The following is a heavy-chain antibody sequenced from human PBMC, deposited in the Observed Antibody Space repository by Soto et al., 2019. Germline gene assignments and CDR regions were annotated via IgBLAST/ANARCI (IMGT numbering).Heavy chain of an antibody. D-gene: IGHD6-19*01. CDR1: GFTFSNAW. CDR2: IKSKTDGGTT. Sequence: PGGSLRLSCAASGFTFSNAWMSWVRQAPGKGLEWVGRIKSKTDGGTTDYAAPVKGRFTISRDDSKNTLYLQMNSLKTEDTAVYYCTTVQTAILHLWLVRRNRKAHFDYWGQGTLVTVSS. V-gene: IGHV3-15*01. J-gene: IGHJ4*02. CDR3: TTVQTAILHLWLVRRNRKAHFDY.